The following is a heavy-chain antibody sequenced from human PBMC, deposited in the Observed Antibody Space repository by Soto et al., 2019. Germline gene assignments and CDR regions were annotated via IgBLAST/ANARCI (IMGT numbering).Heavy chain of an antibody. CDR3: ARSGDSYYFDY. CDR1: GFTFSSYA. Sequence: EVQLVESGGGLVQPGGSLRLSCAASGFTFSSYAMHWVPQAPGKGLEYVSAISSNGGSTYYANSVKGRFTISRDNSKNTLYLQMGSLRAEDMAVYYCARSGDSYYFDYWGQGTLVTVSS. J-gene: IGHJ4*02. V-gene: IGHV3-64*01. D-gene: IGHD3-10*01. CDR2: ISSNGGST.